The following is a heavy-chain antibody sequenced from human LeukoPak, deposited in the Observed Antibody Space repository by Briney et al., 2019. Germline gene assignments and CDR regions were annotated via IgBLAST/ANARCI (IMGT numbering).Heavy chain of an antibody. V-gene: IGHV3-23*01. D-gene: IGHD2-2*02. Sequence: GGSLRLSCAASGFTSSNYAMSWVRQAPGKGLEWVSTISGSGGSTYYADSVKGQFTISRDNSKNTLYLQMNSLRAEDTAVYYCAKDLVVVPPAITNNFDYWGQGTLVTVSS. CDR3: AKDLVVVPPAITNNFDY. CDR1: GFTSSNYA. CDR2: ISGSGGST. J-gene: IGHJ4*02.